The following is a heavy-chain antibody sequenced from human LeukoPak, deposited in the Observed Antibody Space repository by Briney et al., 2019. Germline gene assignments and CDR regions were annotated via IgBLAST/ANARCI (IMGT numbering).Heavy chain of an antibody. J-gene: IGHJ4*02. V-gene: IGHV3-7*03. CDR3: ARGRPYTIFGGRGGTIDY. D-gene: IGHD3-3*01. Sequence: GGSLRLSCAVSGFTFSGFWMSWSRQAPGKGLEWVASINSDGSEGYYADVVKGRFTVSRDNAKNSLYLQINSLRAEDTAVYYCARGRPYTIFGGRGGTIDYWGQGTLVTVSS. CDR1: GFTFSGFW. CDR2: INSDGSEG.